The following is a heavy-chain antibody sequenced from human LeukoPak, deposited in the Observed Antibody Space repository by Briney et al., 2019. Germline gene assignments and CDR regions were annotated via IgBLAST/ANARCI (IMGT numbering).Heavy chain of an antibody. J-gene: IGHJ4*02. CDR2: IQSYWHT. Sequence: SETLSLTCTISGGSIRSYYWSWIRQPPGKGLEWIGYIQSYWHTNYNPSLQSRVTMSLDTSKNQFTLKLYSVTAADTAVYYCARDSGSLLSGYDDWGQGTLVTVSS. CDR3: ARDSGSLLSGYDD. CDR1: GGSIRSYY. D-gene: IGHD5-12*01. V-gene: IGHV4-59*01.